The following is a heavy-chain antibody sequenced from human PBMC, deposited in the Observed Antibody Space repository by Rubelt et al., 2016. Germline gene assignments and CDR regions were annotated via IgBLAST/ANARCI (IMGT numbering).Heavy chain of an antibody. CDR3: AREPDFWSAHNWFEP. CDR2: ISGSGAST. CDR1: GFTFSSYA. D-gene: IGHD3-3*01. V-gene: IGHV3-23*01. Sequence: EVQLLESGGGLVQPGGSLRLSCAASGFTFSSYAMSWVRQAPGKGLEWVSTISGSGASTYYTDSVKGRFTISRDNSTNTLYLQMNSLGAVDTAVDFCAREPDFWSAHNWFEPWGQGTLITVSA. J-gene: IGHJ5*02.